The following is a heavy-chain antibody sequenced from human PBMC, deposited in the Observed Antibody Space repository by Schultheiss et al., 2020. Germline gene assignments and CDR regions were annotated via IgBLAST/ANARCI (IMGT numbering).Heavy chain of an antibody. V-gene: IGHV4-61*05. CDR1: GGSISSSSYY. J-gene: IGHJ5*02. Sequence: SQTLSLTCTVSGGSISSSSYYWGWIRQPPGKGLEWIGYIYYSGSTNYNPSLKSRVTISVDTSKNQFSLKLSSVTAADTAVYYCARVYSYGWAGWFDPWGQGTLVTVSS. CDR2: IYYSGST. D-gene: IGHD5-18*01. CDR3: ARVYSYGWAGWFDP.